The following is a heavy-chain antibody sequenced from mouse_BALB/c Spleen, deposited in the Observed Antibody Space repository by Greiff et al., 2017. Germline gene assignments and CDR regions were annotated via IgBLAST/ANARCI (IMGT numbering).Heavy chain of an antibody. D-gene: IGHD6-1*01. CDR1: GFTFSSFG. V-gene: IGHV5-17*02. CDR2: ISSGSSTI. J-gene: IGHJ2*01. CDR3: ARSLFLAPDY. Sequence: EVHLVESGGGLVQPGGSRKLSCAASGFTFSSFGMHWVRQAPEKGLEWVAYISSGSSTIYYADTVKGRFTISRDNPKNTLFLQMTSLRSEDTAMYYCARSLFLAPDYWGQGTTLTVSS.